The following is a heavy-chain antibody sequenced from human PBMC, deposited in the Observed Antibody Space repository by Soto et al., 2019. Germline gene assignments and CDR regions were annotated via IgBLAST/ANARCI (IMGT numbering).Heavy chain of an antibody. CDR1: GYTFTSYS. Sequence: QVQLVQSGPEVKKPGASVRDSCKASGYTFTSYSLHWVRQAPGQGLEWMGIINPSGSTTTYGQKFQGRVTMTRDTSTNTVYMELRSLRSDDTAVYYCARDHQGYCSGGRCYFFDYWGQGTLVTVSS. CDR3: ARDHQGYCSGGRCYFFDY. V-gene: IGHV1-46*01. CDR2: INPSGSTT. D-gene: IGHD2-15*01. J-gene: IGHJ4*02.